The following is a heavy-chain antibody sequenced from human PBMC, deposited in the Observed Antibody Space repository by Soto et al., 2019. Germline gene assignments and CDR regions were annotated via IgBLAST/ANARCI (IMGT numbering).Heavy chain of an antibody. V-gene: IGHV3-30-3*01. CDR3: ARDLGTTDDY. CDR2: ISYDGSNK. CDR1: GFTFSSYA. J-gene: IGHJ4*02. Sequence: GGSLRLSCAASGFTFSSYAIHWVRQAPGKGLEWVAVISYDGSNKYYADSVKGRFTISRDNSKNTLYLQMNSLRAEDTAVYYCARDLGTTDDYWGQGTLVTVCS. D-gene: IGHD4-4*01.